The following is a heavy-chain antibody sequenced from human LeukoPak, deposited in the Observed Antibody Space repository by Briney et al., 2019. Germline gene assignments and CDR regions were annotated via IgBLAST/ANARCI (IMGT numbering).Heavy chain of an antibody. CDR2: ISSSSSYI. J-gene: IGHJ6*03. D-gene: IGHD1-26*01. CDR3: AREYSGSYYYYYMDV. V-gene: IGHV3-21*04. Sequence: GGSLRLSCAASGFTFSSYSMNWVRQAPGKGLEWVSSISSSSSYIYYADSVKGRFTISRDNAKNSLYLQMNSLRAEGTAVYYCAREYSGSYYYYYMDVWGKGTTVTVSS. CDR1: GFTFSSYS.